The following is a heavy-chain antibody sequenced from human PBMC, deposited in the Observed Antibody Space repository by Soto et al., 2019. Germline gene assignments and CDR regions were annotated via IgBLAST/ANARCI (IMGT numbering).Heavy chain of an antibody. D-gene: IGHD4-17*01. CDR2: IYHSGST. Sequence: PSETLSLTCAASGGSISSGGYSWNWIRQPPGKGLEWIGYIYHSGSTLYNPSLKSRVTISVDKSKNQFSLKLTSVTAADTAVYYCARAYGSNVFDFWGQGTLVTVSS. V-gene: IGHV4-30-2*01. CDR3: ARAYGSNVFDF. J-gene: IGHJ4*02. CDR1: GGSISSGGYS.